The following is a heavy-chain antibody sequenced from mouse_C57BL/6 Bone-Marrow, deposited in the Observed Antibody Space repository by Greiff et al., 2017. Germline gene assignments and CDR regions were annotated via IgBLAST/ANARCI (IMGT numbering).Heavy chain of an antibody. V-gene: IGHV1-15*01. J-gene: IGHJ4*01. CDR3: TRVSLGAPYYAMDY. CDR2: IDPETGGT. CDR1: GYTFTDYE. Sequence: QVQLQQSGAELVRPGASVTLSCKASGYTFTDYEMHWVKQTPVHGLEWIGAIDPETGGTAYNQKFKGKAILTADKSSSTAYMELRSLTSEDSAVYYCTRVSLGAPYYAMDYWGQGTSVTVSS.